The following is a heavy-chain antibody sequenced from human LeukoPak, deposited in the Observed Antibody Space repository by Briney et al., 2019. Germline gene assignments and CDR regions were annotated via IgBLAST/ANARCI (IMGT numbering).Heavy chain of an antibody. CDR1: GGSISGYY. J-gene: IGHJ2*01. D-gene: IGHD5-18*01. CDR2: IYYSGST. Sequence: SETLSLTCTVSGGSISGYYWSWFRQTPGKGPEWIGYIYYSGSTKYNPSLKSRVTISVDRSKNQFSLKLNSVTASDTAVFYCARYWGGQLWPHWYFDLWGRGSLVTVSS. CDR3: ARYWGGQLWPHWYFDL. V-gene: IGHV4-59*01.